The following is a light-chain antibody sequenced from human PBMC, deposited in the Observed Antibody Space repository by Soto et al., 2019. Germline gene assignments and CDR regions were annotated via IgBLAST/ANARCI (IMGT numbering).Light chain of an antibody. CDR1: QDIGVR. J-gene: IGKJ1*01. Sequence: DIQMTQSPSFVSASIGDSVTITFLASQDIGVRLAWFQQKPGKAPKYLIQSASSLQSGVPSTFSGSGSGTDFTLTINSLHPEDFATYYCLQVYNFPRTFGQGTKVDIK. CDR2: SAS. CDR3: LQVYNFPRT. V-gene: IGKV1-12*01.